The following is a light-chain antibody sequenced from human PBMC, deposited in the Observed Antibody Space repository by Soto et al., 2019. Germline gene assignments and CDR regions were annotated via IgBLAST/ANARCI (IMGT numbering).Light chain of an antibody. CDR1: SSNIGAGYD. V-gene: IGLV1-40*01. J-gene: IGLJ3*02. Sequence: QAVVTQPPSVSGAPGQKVTISCTGSSSNIGAGYDVHWYQQLPGTAPKLLNHGNSNRPSGVHEQLSGSKSGTSASLAITGVKAEDEADYYCQSWDSGLSGWVFGGGTK. CDR2: GNS. CDR3: QSWDSGLSGWV.